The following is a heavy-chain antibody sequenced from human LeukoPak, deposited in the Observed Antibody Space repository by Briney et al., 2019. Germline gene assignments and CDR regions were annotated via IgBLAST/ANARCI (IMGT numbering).Heavy chain of an antibody. CDR1: GFTFSNAW. V-gene: IGHV3-15*01. CDR3: TTDSGNSDAFDI. Sequence: PGGSLRLSCAASGFTFSNAWMSWVRQASGKGLEWVGRIKSKTDGGTTDYAAPVKGRFTISRDDSKNTLYLQMNSLKTEDTAVYYCTTDSGNSDAFDIWGQGTMVTVSS. J-gene: IGHJ3*02. D-gene: IGHD4-23*01. CDR2: IKSKTDGGTT.